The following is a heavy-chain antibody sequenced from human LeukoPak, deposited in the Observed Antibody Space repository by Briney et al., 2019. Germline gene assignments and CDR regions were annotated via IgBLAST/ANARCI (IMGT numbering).Heavy chain of an antibody. CDR3: ARDRERYCSSTSCYYYYGMDV. J-gene: IGHJ6*02. Sequence: GGSLRLSCAASGFTVSSNYMSWVRQAPGKGLEWVSVIYSGGSTYYADSVKGRFTISRDNSKNTLYLQMNSLRAEDTAVYYCARDRERYCSSTSCYYYYGMDVWAKGPRSPSP. V-gene: IGHV3-66*01. CDR1: GFTVSSNY. CDR2: IYSGGST. D-gene: IGHD2-2*01.